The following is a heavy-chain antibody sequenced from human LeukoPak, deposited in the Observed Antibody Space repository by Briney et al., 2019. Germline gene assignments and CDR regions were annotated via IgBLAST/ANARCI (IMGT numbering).Heavy chain of an antibody. J-gene: IGHJ4*02. D-gene: IGHD3-10*01. V-gene: IGHV3-66*01. CDR2: IYSGGST. Sequence: GGSLRLSCAASGFTFSSNYMSWVRQAPGKGLEWVSVIYSGGSTYYADSVKGRFTISRDNSKNTLYLQMNSLRDEDTAVYYCARDGSGRVPEMSAPDYWGQGTLVTVSS. CDR1: GFTFSSNY. CDR3: ARDGSGRVPEMSAPDY.